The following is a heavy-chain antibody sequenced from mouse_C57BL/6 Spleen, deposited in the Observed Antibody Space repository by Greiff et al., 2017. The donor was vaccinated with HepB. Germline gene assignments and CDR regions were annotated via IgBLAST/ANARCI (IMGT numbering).Heavy chain of an antibody. V-gene: IGHV3-1*01. CDR3: ARASNWVFAY. CDR2: ISYSGST. J-gene: IGHJ3*01. Sequence: EVQLQQSGPGMVKPSQSLSLTCTVTGYSITSGYDWHWIRHFPGNKLEWMGYISYSGSTNYNPSLKSRISITHDTSKNHFFLKLNSVTTEDTATYYCARASNWVFAYWGQGTLVTVSA. D-gene: IGHD4-1*01. CDR1: GYSITSGYD.